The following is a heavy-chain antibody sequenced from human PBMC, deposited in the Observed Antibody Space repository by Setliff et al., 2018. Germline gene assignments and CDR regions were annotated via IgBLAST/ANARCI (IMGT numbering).Heavy chain of an antibody. CDR1: GGTFSSYA. Sequence: SVKVSCKASGGTFSSYAISWVRQAPGQGLEWMGGIIPIFGTANYAQKFQGRVTITADESTSTAYMELSSLRSEDTAVYYCARRPPVVPAAMRYYYYMDVWGKGTTVTVSS. D-gene: IGHD2-2*01. CDR2: IIPIFGTA. CDR3: ARRPPVVPAAMRYYYYMDV. J-gene: IGHJ6*03. V-gene: IGHV1-69*13.